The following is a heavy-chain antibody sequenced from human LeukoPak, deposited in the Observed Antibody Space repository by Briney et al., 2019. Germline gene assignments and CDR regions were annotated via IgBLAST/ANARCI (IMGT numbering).Heavy chain of an antibody. CDR3: ARVGYYDSSGYYLRSPLDY. Sequence: PSETLSLTCTVSGGSISSSSYYWGWIRQPPGKGLEWIGSIYYSGSTYYNPSLKSRVTISVDTSKNQFSLKLSSVTAADTAVYYCARVGYYDSSGYYLRSPLDYWGQGTPVTVSS. CDR1: GGSISSSSYY. D-gene: IGHD3-22*01. J-gene: IGHJ4*02. V-gene: IGHV4-39*07. CDR2: IYYSGST.